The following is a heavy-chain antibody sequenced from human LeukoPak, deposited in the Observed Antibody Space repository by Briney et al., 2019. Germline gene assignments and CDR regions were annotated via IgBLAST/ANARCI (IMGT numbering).Heavy chain of an antibody. V-gene: IGHV4-34*01. CDR3: ARRPRNSGNYDGPSGLDY. J-gene: IGHJ4*02. CDR1: GESFSDYY. CDR2: IDHGGII. Sequence: PSETLSLTCAVYGESFSDYYWTWIRQPPGKGLEWIGEIDHGGIINYNPSLESRVTISADTSKNQFSLQLRSVTAADTAVYYCARRPRNSGNYDGPSGLDYWGQGIRVIVSS. D-gene: IGHD1-26*01.